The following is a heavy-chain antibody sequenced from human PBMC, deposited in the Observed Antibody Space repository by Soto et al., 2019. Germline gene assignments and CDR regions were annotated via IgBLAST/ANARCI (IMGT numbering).Heavy chain of an antibody. CDR2: IYHSGST. CDR3: ARSITFDWLFFDN. V-gene: IGHV4-4*02. D-gene: IGHD3-9*01. CDR1: GGSISRSNW. Sequence: SETRSLTCAVSGGSISRSNWWSWVRQPPGKGLEWIGEIYHSGSTNYHPSLKSRVTISVDKSKNQFSLKLTSLTAADTAVYYCARSITFDWLFFDNWGQGTLVTVSS. J-gene: IGHJ4*02.